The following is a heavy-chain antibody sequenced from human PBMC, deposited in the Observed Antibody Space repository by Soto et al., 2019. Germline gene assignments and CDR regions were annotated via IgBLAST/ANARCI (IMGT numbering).Heavy chain of an antibody. CDR1: GESISSSSYY. J-gene: IGHJ4*02. Sequence: SETLSLTCIVSGESISSSSYYWGWIRQPPGKGLEWIGSIYYSGRTYYNPSFKSRVTISIDTSKNQFSLKLSSVTATDTAVYYCARQRTTGVPQAYFDHWGQGALVTVSS. CDR3: ARQRTTGVPQAYFDH. V-gene: IGHV4-39*01. D-gene: IGHD1-1*01. CDR2: IYYSGRT.